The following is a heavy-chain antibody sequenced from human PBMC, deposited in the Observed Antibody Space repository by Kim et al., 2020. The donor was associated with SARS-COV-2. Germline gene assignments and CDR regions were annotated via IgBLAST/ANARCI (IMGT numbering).Heavy chain of an antibody. CDR2: IYYSGST. V-gene: IGHV4-39*01. CDR1: GGSISSSSYY. D-gene: IGHD3-10*01. CDR3: ARRTRLVYGSGSYKEADI. Sequence: SETLSLTCTVSGGSISSSSYYWGWIRQPPGKGLEWIGSIYYSGSTYYNPSLKSRVTISVDTSKNQFSLKLSSVTAADTAVYYCARRTRLVYGSGSYKEADIWGQGTMVTVSS. J-gene: IGHJ3*02.